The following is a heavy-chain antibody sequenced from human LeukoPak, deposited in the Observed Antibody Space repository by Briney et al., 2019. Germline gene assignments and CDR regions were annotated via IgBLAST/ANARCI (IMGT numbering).Heavy chain of an antibody. CDR2: INHSGST. V-gene: IGHV4-34*01. J-gene: IGHJ4*02. Sequence: PSETLSLXCAVYGGSFSGYYWSWIRQPPGKGLEWIGEINHSGSTNYNPSLKSRVTISVDTSKNQFSLKLSSVTAADTAVYYCASSSITMVRGVKDYWGQGTLVTVSS. CDR1: GGSFSGYY. D-gene: IGHD3-10*01. CDR3: ASSSITMVRGVKDY.